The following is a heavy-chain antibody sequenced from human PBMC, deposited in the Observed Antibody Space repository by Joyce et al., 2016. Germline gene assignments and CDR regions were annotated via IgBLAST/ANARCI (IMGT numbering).Heavy chain of an antibody. D-gene: IGHD6-13*01. J-gene: IGHJ4*02. V-gene: IGHV3-30*18. CDR1: GFDFSNYG. CDR3: AKDQGNTWSYYFDY. CDR2: VSDDGSFK. Sequence: QVKLVESGGGVAQPGRSLTLSCTASGFDFSNYGMHWVRQAPGTGLEYVELVSDDGSFKNYVESVRGRFTISRDNSRNTLYLQMNSLRAEDTAVYYCAKDQGNTWSYYFDYWGLGTLVTVSS.